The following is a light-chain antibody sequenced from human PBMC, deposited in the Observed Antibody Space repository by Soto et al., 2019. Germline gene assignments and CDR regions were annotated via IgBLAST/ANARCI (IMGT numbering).Light chain of an antibody. CDR2: GAS. CDR1: QSVSTS. CDR3: QQRSDWPIT. J-gene: IGKJ5*01. Sequence: EIVLTQSPATLSLSPGERATLSCRASQSVSTSLAWYQQKPGQAPRLLIYGASNRATGIPARFSGSGSGTDFTLTISSLEPEDFAVYYCQQRSDWPITFGQGTRLEIK. V-gene: IGKV3-11*01.